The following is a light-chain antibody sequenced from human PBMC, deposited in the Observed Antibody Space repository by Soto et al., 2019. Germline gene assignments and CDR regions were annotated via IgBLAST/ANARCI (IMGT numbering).Light chain of an antibody. CDR2: AAS. Sequence: DIQMTQSPSSLSASVGDRVTITCRASQDISKYLAWYQQRPGKVPKLLIYAASILQPGAPSRFSGSGSGTDFTLTISSLLPEDVATYYCQNLDSAAFTFGPGTKVDIK. J-gene: IGKJ3*01. CDR1: QDISKY. CDR3: QNLDSAAFT. V-gene: IGKV1-27*01.